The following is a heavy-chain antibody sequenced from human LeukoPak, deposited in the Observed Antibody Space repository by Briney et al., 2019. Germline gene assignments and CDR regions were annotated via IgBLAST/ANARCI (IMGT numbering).Heavy chain of an antibody. CDR1: GFTVSSNY. D-gene: IGHD3-10*01. CDR2: IYSGGST. Sequence: GGSLRLSCAASGFTVSSNYMSWVRQAPGKGLECVSVIYSGGSTYYADSVKGRFTISRDNSKNTLYLQMNSLRAEDTAVYYCARVDTMVRGVIDYYFDYWGQGTLVTVSS. V-gene: IGHV3-53*01. J-gene: IGHJ4*02. CDR3: ARVDTMVRGVIDYYFDY.